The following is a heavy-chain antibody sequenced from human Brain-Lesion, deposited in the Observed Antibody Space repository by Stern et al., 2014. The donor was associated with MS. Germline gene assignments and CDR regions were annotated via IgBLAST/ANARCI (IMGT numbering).Heavy chain of an antibody. D-gene: IGHD2-15*01. CDR1: GGSVSSTSYA. J-gene: IGHJ5*02. V-gene: IGHV4-39*02. CDR3: AGEEDIRYCSGGSCTGNWFDP. CDR2: IYYYGNP. Sequence: VQLVESGPGLVKPSETLSLTCTVAGGSVSSTSYAWAWIRQPPGKGLEWIGTIYYYGNPSYRPPLKGRPTISLDPPKNRFSLQLRSVTAADTAVYYCAGEEDIRYCSGGSCTGNWFDPWGQGTLVTVSS.